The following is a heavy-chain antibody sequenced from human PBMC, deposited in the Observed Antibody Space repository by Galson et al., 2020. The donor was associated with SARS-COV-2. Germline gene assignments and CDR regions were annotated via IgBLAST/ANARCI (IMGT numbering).Heavy chain of an antibody. D-gene: IGHD3-10*02. J-gene: IGHJ6*02. CDR1: GLTVSSNY. V-gene: IGHV3-66*02. CDR2: IYSGGST. Sequence: GGYLRHSCAASGLTVSSNYMSWVRQAPGKGLEWVSVIYSGGSTYYADSVKGRFTISRDNSKNTLYLQMNSLRAEDTAVYYCARDLYVYGMDVWGQGTTVTVSS. CDR3: ARDLYVYGMDV.